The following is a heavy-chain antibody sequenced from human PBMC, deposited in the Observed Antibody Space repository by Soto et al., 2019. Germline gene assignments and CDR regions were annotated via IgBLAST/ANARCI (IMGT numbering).Heavy chain of an antibody. J-gene: IGHJ6*02. D-gene: IGHD3-22*01. CDR3: AKTYYSDRSAYSYYYGMDV. CDR2: ISGSGGST. CDR1: GFTFSSYA. Sequence: EVQQLESGGGLVQPGGSLRLSCAASGFTFSSYAKSWVRQAPGKGLEWVSAISGSGGSTYYADSVKGRFTISRDNSKNTLYLQMNSLRAEDTAVYYCAKTYYSDRSAYSYYYGMDVWGQGTTVTVSS. V-gene: IGHV3-23*01.